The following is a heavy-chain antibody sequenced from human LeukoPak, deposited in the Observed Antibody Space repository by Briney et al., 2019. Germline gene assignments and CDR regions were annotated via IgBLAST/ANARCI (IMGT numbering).Heavy chain of an antibody. CDR2: IKQDGSEK. CDR3: ARRQGSFYYYYYMDV. Sequence: GGSLRLSCAASGFTFRSYWMSWVRQAPGKGLEWVANIKQDGSEKYYVDSVKGRFTISRDNAKNSLYLQMNSLRAEDTAVYYCARRQGSFYYYYYMDVWGKGTTVTVSS. CDR1: GFTFRSYW. D-gene: IGHD1-26*01. J-gene: IGHJ6*03. V-gene: IGHV3-7*01.